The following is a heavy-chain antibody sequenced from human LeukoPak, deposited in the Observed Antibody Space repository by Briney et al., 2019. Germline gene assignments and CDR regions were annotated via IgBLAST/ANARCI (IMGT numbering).Heavy chain of an antibody. CDR1: GGTFSSYA. J-gene: IGHJ3*02. CDR3: ARDSGIAYCGGDCSLWYAFDI. V-gene: IGHV1-69*01. Sequence: SVTVSCKASGGTFSSYAISWVRQAPGQGLEWMGGIIPIFGTANYAQKFQGRVTITADESTSTAYMELSSLRSEDTAVYYCARDSGIAYCGGDCSLWYAFDIWGQGTMVTVSS. CDR2: IIPIFGTA. D-gene: IGHD2-21*02.